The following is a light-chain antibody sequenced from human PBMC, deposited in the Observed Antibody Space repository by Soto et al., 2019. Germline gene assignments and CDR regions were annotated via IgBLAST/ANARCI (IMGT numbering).Light chain of an antibody. CDR2: GNN. CDR1: SSTIGAGYD. V-gene: IGLV1-40*01. CDR3: QSYDSSRHWV. J-gene: IGLJ3*02. Sequence: QSVLTQPPSVSGAPGQRVTISCTGSSSTIGAGYDVHWYQQLPGTAPKLLIYGNNNRPSGVPDRFSGSKSGTSASLAITGLQAEYEADYYCQSYDSSRHWVFGGGTKLTVL.